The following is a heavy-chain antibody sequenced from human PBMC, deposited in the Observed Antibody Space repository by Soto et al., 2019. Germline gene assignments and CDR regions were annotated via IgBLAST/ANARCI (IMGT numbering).Heavy chain of an antibody. V-gene: IGHV3-23*01. D-gene: IGHD3-22*01. CDR1: GFTFSSYA. J-gene: IGHJ4*02. Sequence: GGSLRLSCAASGFTFSSYAMSWVRQAPGKGLEWVSAISGSGGSTYYADSVKGRFTISRDNSKNTLYLQMNSLRAEDTAVYYCAKDHRSTLDSSGYRPFDYWGQGTLVNVSS. CDR2: ISGSGGST. CDR3: AKDHRSTLDSSGYRPFDY.